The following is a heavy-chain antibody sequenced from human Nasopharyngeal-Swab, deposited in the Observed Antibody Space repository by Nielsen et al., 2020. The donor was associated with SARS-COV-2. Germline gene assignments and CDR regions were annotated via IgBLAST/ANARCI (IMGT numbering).Heavy chain of an antibody. CDR2: TSSDGSEN. CDR1: GFTFSGYD. CDR3: ARAAVKYEYLTGYSWSYHYYGMDV. Sequence: GESLKISCAASGFTFSGYDIHWVRQAPGKGLEWVAVTSSDGSENYYADSLKGRFTISRDNSKNTLYLQMNSLRAEDTAVYYCARAAVKYEYLTGYSWSYHYYGMDVWGQGTTVTVSS. J-gene: IGHJ6*02. V-gene: IGHV3-30*03. D-gene: IGHD3-9*01.